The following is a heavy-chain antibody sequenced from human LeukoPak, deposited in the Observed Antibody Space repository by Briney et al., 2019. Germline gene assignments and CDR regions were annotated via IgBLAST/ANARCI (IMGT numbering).Heavy chain of an antibody. V-gene: IGHV3-11*01. J-gene: IGHJ6*02. CDR3: ARLDRGYYDFWSGYYPHYYYGMDV. Sequence: GGSLRLSCAASGFTFSDYYMSWLRQAPGKGLEWVSYISSSGSTIYYADSVKGRFTISRDNAKNSLYLQMNSLRAEDTAVYYCARLDRGYYDFWSGYYPHYYYGMDVWGQGTTVTVSS. CDR1: GFTFSDYY. D-gene: IGHD3-3*01. CDR2: ISSSGSTI.